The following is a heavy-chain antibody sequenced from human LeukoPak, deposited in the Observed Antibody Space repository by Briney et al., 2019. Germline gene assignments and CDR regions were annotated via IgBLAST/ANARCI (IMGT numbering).Heavy chain of an antibody. J-gene: IGHJ4*02. V-gene: IGHV4-34*01. D-gene: IGHD3-10*01. CDR1: GGSFSGYY. Sequence: SETLSLTCAVYGGSFSGYYWSWIRQPPGKGLEWIGEINHSGSTNYNPSLKSRVTISVDTSKNQFSLKLSSVTAADTAVYYCARSTVRIFDYWGQGTLVTVSS. CDR2: INHSGST. CDR3: ARSTVRIFDY.